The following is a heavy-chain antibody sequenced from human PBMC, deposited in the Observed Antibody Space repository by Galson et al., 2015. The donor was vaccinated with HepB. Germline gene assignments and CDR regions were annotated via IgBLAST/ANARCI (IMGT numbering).Heavy chain of an antibody. V-gene: IGHV3-33*08. J-gene: IGHJ6*02. D-gene: IGHD3-9*01. CDR2: IWYDGSNK. CDR3: ARDFGPYDILTGYYDSPSSYVMDV. CDR1: GFTFSSYG. Sequence: LRLSCAASGFTFSSYGMHWVRQAPGKGLEWVAVIWYDGSNKYYADSVKGRFTIPRDNSKNTLYLQMNSLRAEDTAVYYCARDFGPYDILTGYYDSPSSYVMDVWCQRTTVTVSS.